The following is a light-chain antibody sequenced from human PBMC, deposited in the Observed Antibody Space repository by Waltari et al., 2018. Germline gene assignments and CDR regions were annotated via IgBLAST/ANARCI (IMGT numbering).Light chain of an antibody. CDR3: QQYYSSRLT. Sequence: DIQLTQSPSSLSASVGDRVTITCRASQDISSSLAWYQQKVGRAPKLLIYGASRLESGVPSRFSGGGSGTAFTLTISSLQPEDFATYYCQQYYSSRLTFGGGAKVEIK. V-gene: IGKV1-NL1*01. CDR1: QDISSS. J-gene: IGKJ4*01. CDR2: GAS.